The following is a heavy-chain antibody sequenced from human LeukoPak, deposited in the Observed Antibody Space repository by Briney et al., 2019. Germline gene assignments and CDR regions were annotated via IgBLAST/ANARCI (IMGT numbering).Heavy chain of an antibody. D-gene: IGHD3-22*01. J-gene: IGHJ3*02. CDR3: ARDWRDSSGKFPNDAFDI. V-gene: IGHV3-21*01. Sequence: GRSLRLSCAASGFTFSSYSMNWVRQAPGKGLEWVSSISSSSSYIYYADSVKGRFTISRDNAKNSLYLQMNSLRAEDTAVYYCARDWRDSSGKFPNDAFDIWGQGTMVTVSS. CDR2: ISSSSSYI. CDR1: GFTFSSYS.